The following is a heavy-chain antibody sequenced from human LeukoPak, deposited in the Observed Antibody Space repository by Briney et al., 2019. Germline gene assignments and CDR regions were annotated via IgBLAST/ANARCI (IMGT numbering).Heavy chain of an antibody. D-gene: IGHD2-2*01. J-gene: IGHJ5*02. V-gene: IGHV4-38-2*02. CDR1: GGSISSGYY. Sequence: SETLSLTCTVSGGSISSGYYWGWIRQPPGKGLEWIGSIYHSGSTYYNPSLKSRVTISVDTSKNQFSLKLSSVTAADTAVYYCARRVQVVVVPAAPYNWFDPWGQGTLVTVSS. CDR2: IYHSGST. CDR3: ARRVQVVVVPAAPYNWFDP.